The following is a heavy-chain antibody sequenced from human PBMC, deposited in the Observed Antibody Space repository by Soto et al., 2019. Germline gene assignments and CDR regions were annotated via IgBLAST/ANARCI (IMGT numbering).Heavy chain of an antibody. J-gene: IGHJ6*03. Sequence: SEILSLTCTVSGGSISSYFWSWIRQPPGKGLEWIGYIYSGGSTNYNPSLKSRVTISVDTSKKQFSLKLRSVTAADTAVYYCARRGHGDYYYYMDVWGKGTTVTVSS. CDR2: IYSGGST. CDR1: GGSISSYF. V-gene: IGHV4-59*08. D-gene: IGHD3-10*01. CDR3: ARRGHGDYYYYMDV.